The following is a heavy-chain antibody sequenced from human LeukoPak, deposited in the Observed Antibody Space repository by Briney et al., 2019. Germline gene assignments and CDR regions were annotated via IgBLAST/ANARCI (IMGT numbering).Heavy chain of an antibody. D-gene: IGHD6-6*01. Sequence: GGSLRLSCAASGFTFSDYYMSRIRQAPGKGLQWVSYISSSSTNMYYADSVKGRFTISRDNAKNSLYLQMNSLRAEDTAVYYCAREYSSSSGRSFDYWGQGTLVTVSS. J-gene: IGHJ4*02. CDR1: GFTFSDYY. V-gene: IGHV3-11*04. CDR3: AREYSSSSGRSFDY. CDR2: ISSSSTNM.